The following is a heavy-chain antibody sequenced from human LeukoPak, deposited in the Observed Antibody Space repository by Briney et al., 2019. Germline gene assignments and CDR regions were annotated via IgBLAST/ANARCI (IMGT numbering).Heavy chain of an antibody. CDR3: AKEGIAAAGYFDY. Sequence: GSLRLSCAASGFTFSSYAMHWVRQAPGKGLEWVAVISYDGSNKYYADSVKGRFTISRDNSKNTLYLQMNSLRAEDTAVYYCAKEGIAAAGYFDYWGQGTLVTVSS. CDR1: GFTFSSYA. J-gene: IGHJ4*02. V-gene: IGHV3-30*04. CDR2: ISYDGSNK. D-gene: IGHD6-13*01.